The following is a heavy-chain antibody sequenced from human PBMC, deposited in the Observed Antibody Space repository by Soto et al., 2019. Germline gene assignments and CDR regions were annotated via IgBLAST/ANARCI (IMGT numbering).Heavy chain of an antibody. Sequence: ASVKVSCKASGYTFTSYGISWVRQAPGQGLEWMGWISAYNGNTNYAQKLQGRVTMTTDTSTSTAYMELRSLRSDDTAVYYCARARYYYDSSGYYPDYWGKGTLVTVSS. CDR1: GYTFTSYG. V-gene: IGHV1-18*01. CDR3: ARARYYYDSSGYYPDY. J-gene: IGHJ4*02. D-gene: IGHD3-22*01. CDR2: ISAYNGNT.